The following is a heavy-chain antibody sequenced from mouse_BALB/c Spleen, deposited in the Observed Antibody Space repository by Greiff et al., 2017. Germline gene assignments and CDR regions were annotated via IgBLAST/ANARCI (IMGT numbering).Heavy chain of an antibody. D-gene: IGHD1-1*01. Sequence: DVKLVESGGGLVKPGGSLKLSCAASGFTFSSYAMSWVRQTPEKRLEWVASISSGGSTYYPDSVKGRFTISRDNARNILYLQMSSLRSEDTAMYYCARSPTTVVAKGYAMDYWGQGTSVTVSS. CDR3: ARSPTTVVAKGYAMDY. CDR2: ISSGGST. CDR1: GFTFSSYA. V-gene: IGHV5-6-5*01. J-gene: IGHJ4*01.